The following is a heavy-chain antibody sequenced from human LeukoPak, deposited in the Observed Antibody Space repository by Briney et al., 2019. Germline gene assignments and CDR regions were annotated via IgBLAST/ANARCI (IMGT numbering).Heavy chain of an antibody. J-gene: IGHJ4*02. D-gene: IGHD3-10*01. Sequence: PGGSLRLSCAASGFTFSSYAMSWVRQAPGKGLEWVTFIGSDGSKQYYADSVKGRFSISRDNSRNTVSLQMNSLRLEDTAVYYCATDGSGTSFPYYFESWGQGTLVTVSS. CDR1: GFTFSSYA. CDR2: IGSDGSKQ. CDR3: ATDGSGTSFPYYFES. V-gene: IGHV3-30*02.